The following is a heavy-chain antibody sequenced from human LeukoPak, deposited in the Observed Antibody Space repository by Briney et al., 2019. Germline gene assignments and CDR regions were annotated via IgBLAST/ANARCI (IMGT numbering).Heavy chain of an antibody. Sequence: GGSLRLSCAASGFTLSPYWMSWVRQVPGKGLEWVANINQDGTEKHYVDSVKGRFTISRDNAKSSLYLQMNSLRAEDTAVYYCARERERSGYYYWGQETLVTVS. V-gene: IGHV3-7*01. D-gene: IGHD3-3*01. CDR3: ARERERSGYYY. CDR1: GFTLSPYW. CDR2: INQDGTEK. J-gene: IGHJ4*02.